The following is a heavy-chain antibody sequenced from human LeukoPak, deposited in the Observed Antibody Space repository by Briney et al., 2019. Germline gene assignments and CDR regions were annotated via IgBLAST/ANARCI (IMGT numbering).Heavy chain of an antibody. Sequence: GGSLRLSCAASGFTFSSYAMSWVRQAPGKGLEWVSAISGSGGSTYYADSVKGRFTISRDNSKNTLYLQMNSLRAEDTAVYYCARGLYSNTYYFDYWGQGTLVTVSS. J-gene: IGHJ4*02. CDR1: GFTFSSYA. CDR3: ARGLYSNTYYFDY. V-gene: IGHV3-23*01. D-gene: IGHD4-11*01. CDR2: ISGSGGST.